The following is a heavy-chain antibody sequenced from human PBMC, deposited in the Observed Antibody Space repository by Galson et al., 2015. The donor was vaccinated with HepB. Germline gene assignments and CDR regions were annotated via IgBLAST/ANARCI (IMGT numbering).Heavy chain of an antibody. J-gene: IGHJ6*02. D-gene: IGHD6-6*01. V-gene: IGHV3-66*02. CDR2: IYSGGST. CDR1: GSTVSSNY. CDR3: ARPLRIAAREWDYYYYGMDV. Sequence: SLRLSCAASGSTVSSNYMSWVRQAPGKGLEWVSVIYSGGSTYYADSVKGRFTISRDNSKNTLYLQMNSLRAEDTAVYYCARPLRIAAREWDYYYYGMDVWGQGTTVTVSS.